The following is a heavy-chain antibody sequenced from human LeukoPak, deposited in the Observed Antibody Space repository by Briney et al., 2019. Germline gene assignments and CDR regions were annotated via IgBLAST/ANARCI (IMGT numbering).Heavy chain of an antibody. V-gene: IGHV1-69*04. D-gene: IGHD3-10*01. CDR2: IIPILGIA. CDR3: ARESYGSGSYYLGLPFDY. Sequence: GASVKVSCKASGDTFSNYAISWVRQAPGQGLEWVGRIIPILGIANYAQKFQGRVTITADKSTSTAYMELSSLRSEDTAVYYCARESYGSGSYYLGLPFDYWGQGTLVTVSS. CDR1: GDTFSNYA. J-gene: IGHJ4*02.